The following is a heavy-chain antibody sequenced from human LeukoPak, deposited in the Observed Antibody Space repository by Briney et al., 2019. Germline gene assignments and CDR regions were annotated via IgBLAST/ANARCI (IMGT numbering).Heavy chain of an antibody. CDR3: ARGDYYGLIYYYYMDV. Sequence: GASVKVSCKASGYTFTSYDINWVRQATGQGLEWMGWMNPNSGKTGYAQKFQGRVTMTRSTSITTAYMELSSLRSEGTAVYYCARGDYYGLIYYYYMDVWGKGTTVTISS. J-gene: IGHJ6*03. D-gene: IGHD3-10*01. CDR2: MNPNSGKT. V-gene: IGHV1-8*01. CDR1: GYTFTSYD.